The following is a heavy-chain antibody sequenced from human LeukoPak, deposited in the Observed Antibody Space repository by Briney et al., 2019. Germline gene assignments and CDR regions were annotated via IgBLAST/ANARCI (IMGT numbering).Heavy chain of an antibody. Sequence: GGSLRLSCAASGFIFCNYAMYWVRQAPGKGLEYVSAISSNGRNTYYGRSVKGRFTISRDNSKNPLFLQMGSLRPEDMAVYYCARDPNWGSIDYWGQGTLVTVSS. CDR1: GFIFCNYA. CDR3: ARDPNWGSIDY. V-gene: IGHV3-64*01. J-gene: IGHJ4*02. D-gene: IGHD7-27*01. CDR2: ISSNGRNT.